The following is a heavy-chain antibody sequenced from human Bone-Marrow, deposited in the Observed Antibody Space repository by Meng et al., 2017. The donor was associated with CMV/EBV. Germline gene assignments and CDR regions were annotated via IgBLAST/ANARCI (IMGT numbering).Heavy chain of an antibody. V-gene: IGHV4-61*01. Sequence: GSLRLSCTVSGGSVSSISYYWNWIRQPPGKGLEWIGYIYYSGSAIYNPSLKSRVTISVDTSQNLFSLRLRSVTTADTAVYYCARGEVTTLGYWGQGTRVTGSS. CDR1: GGSVSSISYY. CDR3: ARGEVTTLGY. CDR2: IYYSGSA. J-gene: IGHJ4*02. D-gene: IGHD4-11*01.